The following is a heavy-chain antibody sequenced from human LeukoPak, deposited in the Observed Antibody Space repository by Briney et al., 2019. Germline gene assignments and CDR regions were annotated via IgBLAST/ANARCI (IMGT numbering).Heavy chain of an antibody. CDR1: GYTFTSYP. V-gene: IGHV7-4-1*02. Sequence: ASVKVSCKASGYTFTSYPMNWVRQAPGQGLEWMGWINTNTGNPTYAQGFTGRFVFSLDTSVSTAYLQISSLKAEDTAVYYCAVPRIAAAGPAFDCWGQGTLVTVSS. J-gene: IGHJ4*02. CDR2: INTNTGNP. CDR3: AVPRIAAAGPAFDC. D-gene: IGHD6-13*01.